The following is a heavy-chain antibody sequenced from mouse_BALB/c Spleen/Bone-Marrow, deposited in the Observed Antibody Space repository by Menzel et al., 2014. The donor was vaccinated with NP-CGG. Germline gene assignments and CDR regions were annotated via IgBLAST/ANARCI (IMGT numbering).Heavy chain of an antibody. CDR1: GISFSTYG. CDR2: ISSGYSYT. D-gene: IGHD1-1*01. Sequence: EVKLMESGGDLVKPGGSLKLSCAAFGISFSTYGMSWVRQTPDKRLEWVATISSGYSYTYYPDSVKGRFTISRDNAKNTLYLQMSSLKSEDTAMYYCAFITTVAYWGQGTLVTVSA. CDR3: AFITTVAY. V-gene: IGHV5-6*01. J-gene: IGHJ3*01.